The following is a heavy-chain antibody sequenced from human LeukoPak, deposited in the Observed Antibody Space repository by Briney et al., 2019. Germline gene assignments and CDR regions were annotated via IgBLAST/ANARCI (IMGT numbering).Heavy chain of an antibody. Sequence: GGSLRLSCAASGFTFDDYTMHWVRQAPGKGLEWVSLISWDGGSTYYADSVKGRFTISRDNSKNTLYLQMNSLRAEDTAVHYCAKDRRTLGYCSGGSCYVFDYWGQGTLVTVSS. CDR1: GFTFDDYT. CDR2: ISWDGGST. J-gene: IGHJ4*02. V-gene: IGHV3-43*01. D-gene: IGHD2-15*01. CDR3: AKDRRTLGYCSGGSCYVFDY.